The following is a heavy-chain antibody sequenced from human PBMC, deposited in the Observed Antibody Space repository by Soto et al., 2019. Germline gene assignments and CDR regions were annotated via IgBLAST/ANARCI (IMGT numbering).Heavy chain of an antibody. CDR2: IIPIFGTA. Sequence: QVQLVQSGAEVKKPGSSVKVSCKASGGTFSSYAISWVRQAPGQGLEWMGGIIPIFGTANYAQKFQVRVTITANESTMTAYIGLIRLRSEDTAVYYCESDGYGGDYWVQGTLVTVSS. V-gene: IGHV1-69*01. J-gene: IGHJ4*02. CDR3: ESDGYGGDY. CDR1: GGTFSSYA. D-gene: IGHD5-12*01.